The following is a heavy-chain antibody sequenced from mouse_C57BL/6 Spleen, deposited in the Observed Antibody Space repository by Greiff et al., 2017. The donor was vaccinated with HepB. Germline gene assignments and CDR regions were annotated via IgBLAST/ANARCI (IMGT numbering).Heavy chain of an antibody. Sequence: VQLKESGGGLVKPGGSLKLSCAASGFTFSDYGMHWVRQAPEKGLEWVAYISSGSSTIYYADTVKGRFTISRDNAKNTLFLQMTSLRSEDTAMYYCARGDYDDGGWFAYWGQGTLVTVSA. D-gene: IGHD2-4*01. CDR3: ARGDYDDGGWFAY. V-gene: IGHV5-17*01. CDR1: GFTFSDYG. CDR2: ISSGSSTI. J-gene: IGHJ3*01.